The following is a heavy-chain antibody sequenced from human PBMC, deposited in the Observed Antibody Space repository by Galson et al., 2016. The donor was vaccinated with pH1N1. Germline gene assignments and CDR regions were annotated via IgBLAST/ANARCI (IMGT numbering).Heavy chain of an antibody. J-gene: IGHJ4*02. D-gene: IGHD4/OR15-4a*01. Sequence: SLRLSCAASGFTFSNYDMHWVRQAPGKGLEWVAFRRYDGSDKYYADSVKGRFTISRDNSKNTLYLQMSSLKVEDTAVYYCAKFLQVLPDGFDYWGQGTLVTVSS. V-gene: IGHV3-30*02. CDR1: GFTFSNYD. CDR2: RRYDGSDK. CDR3: AKFLQVLPDGFDY.